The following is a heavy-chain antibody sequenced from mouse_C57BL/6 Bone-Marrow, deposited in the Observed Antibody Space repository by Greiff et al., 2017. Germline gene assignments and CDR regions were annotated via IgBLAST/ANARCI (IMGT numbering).Heavy chain of an antibody. V-gene: IGHV1-74*01. CDR3: APYYYSNAWFAY. Sequence: QVQLQQPGAELVKPGASVKVSCKASGYTFTSYWMHWVKQRPGQGLEWIGRIHPSDSDTNYNQKFKGKATLTVDKSSSTAYMQLSSLTSEDSAFYYCAPYYYSNAWFAYWGQGTLVTVSA. CDR2: IHPSDSDT. D-gene: IGHD2-5*01. J-gene: IGHJ3*01. CDR1: GYTFTSYW.